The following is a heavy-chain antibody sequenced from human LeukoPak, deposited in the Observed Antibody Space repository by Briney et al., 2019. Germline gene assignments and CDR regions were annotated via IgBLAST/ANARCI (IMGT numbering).Heavy chain of an antibody. Sequence: SQTLSLTCAISGDSVSSNSAAWNWTRQSPSRGLEWLGRTYYRSKWYNDYAVSVKSRITINPDTSKNQFSLQLNSVTPEDTAVYYCARVGEQWLVFFDYWGQGTLVTVSS. CDR2: TYYRSKWYN. J-gene: IGHJ4*02. V-gene: IGHV6-1*01. D-gene: IGHD6-19*01. CDR1: GDSVSSNSAA. CDR3: ARVGEQWLVFFDY.